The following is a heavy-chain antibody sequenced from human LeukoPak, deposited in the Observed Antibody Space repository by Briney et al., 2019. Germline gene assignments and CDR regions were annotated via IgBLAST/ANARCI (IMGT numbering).Heavy chain of an antibody. J-gene: IGHJ4*02. V-gene: IGHV3-23*01. CDR2: ISGSGGST. D-gene: IGHD6-6*01. CDR1: GFTFSSYA. CDR3: AKQIGLDAARHFDY. Sequence: PGGSLRLSCVASGFTFSSYAMSWVRQAPEKGLEWVSVISGSGGSTDYADSMNGRFTISRDNSKNTLYLQMNSLRAEDTAVYYCAKQIGLDAARHFDYWGQGTLVTVSS.